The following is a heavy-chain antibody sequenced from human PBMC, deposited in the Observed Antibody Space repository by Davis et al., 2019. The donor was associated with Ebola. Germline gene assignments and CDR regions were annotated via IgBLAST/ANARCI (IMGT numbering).Heavy chain of an antibody. CDR2: IIGSGGSI. Sequence: PGGSLRLSCVASGFTLSSYAMSWVRQVPGKGLEWVSGIIGSGGSIYYTDSVKGRFTISRDNARKSLFLQMNSLSADDTAIYYCARDPEGVSSSSSNLDYWGQGAVVTVSS. V-gene: IGHV3-23*01. D-gene: IGHD6-6*01. CDR1: GFTLSSYA. CDR3: ARDPEGVSSSSSNLDY. J-gene: IGHJ4*02.